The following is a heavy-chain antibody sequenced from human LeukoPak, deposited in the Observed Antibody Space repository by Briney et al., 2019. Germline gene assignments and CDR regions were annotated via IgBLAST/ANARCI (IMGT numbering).Heavy chain of an antibody. CDR2: MNPNSGNT. CDR3: ARVGAFYCSGGSCYSGDAFDT. V-gene: IGHV1-8*03. J-gene: IGHJ3*02. CDR1: GYTFTSYD. Sequence: VASVKVSCKASGYTFTSYDINWVRQATGQGLEWMGWMNPNSGNTGYAQKFQGRVTITRNTSISTAYMELSSLRSEDTAVYYCARVGAFYCSGGSCYSGDAFDTWGQGTMVTVSS. D-gene: IGHD2-15*01.